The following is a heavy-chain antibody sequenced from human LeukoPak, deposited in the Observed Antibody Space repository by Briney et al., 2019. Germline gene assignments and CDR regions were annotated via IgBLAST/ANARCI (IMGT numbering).Heavy chain of an antibody. V-gene: IGHV1-69*04. CDR3: ARKDCTNGVCYRDY. Sequence: ASVKVSCKASGGTFSSYAISWVRQAPGQGLERMGRIIPILGIANYAQKFQGRVTITADKSTSTAYMELSSLRSEDTAVYYCARKDCTNGVCYRDYWGQGTLVTVSS. J-gene: IGHJ4*02. D-gene: IGHD2-8*01. CDR2: IIPILGIA. CDR1: GGTFSSYA.